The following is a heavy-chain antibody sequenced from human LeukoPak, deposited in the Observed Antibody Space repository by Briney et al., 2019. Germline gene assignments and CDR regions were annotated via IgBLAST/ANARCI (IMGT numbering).Heavy chain of an antibody. D-gene: IGHD2-2*01. CDR1: GGSISSYY. V-gene: IGHV4-59*01. Sequence: PSETLSLTCTVSGGSISSYYWSWIRQPPGKGLEWIGYIYYSGSTNYNPSLKSRVTISVGTSKNQFSLKLSSVTAADTAVYYCARSGYCSSTSCYFPMLNWGQGTLVTVSS. CDR2: IYYSGST. CDR3: ARSGYCSSTSCYFPMLN. J-gene: IGHJ4*02.